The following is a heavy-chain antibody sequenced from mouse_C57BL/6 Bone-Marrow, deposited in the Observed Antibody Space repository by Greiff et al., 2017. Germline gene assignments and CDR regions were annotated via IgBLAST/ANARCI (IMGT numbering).Heavy chain of an antibody. CDR3: ARRWLLPDY. CDR1: GYTFTSYW. D-gene: IGHD2-3*01. J-gene: IGHJ2*01. CDR2: IDPSDSYT. V-gene: IGHV1-59*01. Sequence: QVQLQQPGAELVKPGASVKLSCKASGYTFTSYWMHWVKQRPGQGLEWIGVIDPSDSYTNSNQKFKGKATLTVDTSSSTAYMQLSSLTSEDSAVYYCARRWLLPDYWGQGTTLTVSS.